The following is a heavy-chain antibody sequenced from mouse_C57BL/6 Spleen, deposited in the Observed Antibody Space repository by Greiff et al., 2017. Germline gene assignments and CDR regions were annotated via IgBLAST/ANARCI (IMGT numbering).Heavy chain of an antibody. J-gene: IGHJ4*01. CDR2: IYPGSGST. CDR3: ARRAATYAMDY. Sequence: VQLQQPGAELVKPGASVKMSCKASGYTFTSYWITWVKQWPGQGLEWIGDIYPGSGSTNYNEKFKSKATLTVDTASSTAYMQLSSLTSEDSAVYYCARRAATYAMDYGGQGTSVTVSS. D-gene: IGHD3-3*01. CDR1: GYTFTSYW. V-gene: IGHV1-55*01.